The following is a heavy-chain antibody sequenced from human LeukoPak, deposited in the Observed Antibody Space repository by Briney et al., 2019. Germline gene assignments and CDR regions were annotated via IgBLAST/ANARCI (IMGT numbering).Heavy chain of an antibody. D-gene: IGHD2-2*01. CDR1: GLTFSSYS. CDR3: ARGGIGYCSSTSCHYYFDY. V-gene: IGHV3-21*01. Sequence: GGSLRLSCAASGLTFSSYSMNWVRQAPGKGLEWVSSISRSSTYIYYADSVKGRFTISRDSAKNSLYLQMNSLRAEDTALYYCARGGIGYCSSTSCHYYFDYWGQGTLVTVSS. J-gene: IGHJ4*02. CDR2: ISRSSTYI.